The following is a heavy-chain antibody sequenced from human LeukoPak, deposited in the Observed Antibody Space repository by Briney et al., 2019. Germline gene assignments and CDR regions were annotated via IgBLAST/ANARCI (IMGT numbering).Heavy chain of an antibody. CDR1: GFKFADAP. CDR2: ITWDATDS. Sequence: GGSLRLSCTASGFKFADAPMHWVRQPPGKGLEWIALITWDATDSYYADSVKGRFTISRDNSKNTLHLQMNSLRAEDTAVYYCAKDSVGATADYWGQGTLVTVSS. V-gene: IGHV3-43*01. CDR3: AKDSVGATADY. D-gene: IGHD1-26*01. J-gene: IGHJ4*02.